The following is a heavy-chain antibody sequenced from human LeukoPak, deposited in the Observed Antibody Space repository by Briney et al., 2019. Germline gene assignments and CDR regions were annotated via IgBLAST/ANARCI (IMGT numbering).Heavy chain of an antibody. Sequence: GGSLRLSCAASGFTFGAYALHWVRRSPGKGLEWVGLILYDGSNEFYADSVKGRFTISRDNSKNTLYLQMNSLRPEDTAVYYCARGPPDGWEVYCDFWGQGTLVTVSS. CDR3: ARGPPDGWEVYCDF. J-gene: IGHJ4*02. CDR2: ILYDGSNE. D-gene: IGHD1-26*01. V-gene: IGHV3-30-3*01. CDR1: GFTFGAYA.